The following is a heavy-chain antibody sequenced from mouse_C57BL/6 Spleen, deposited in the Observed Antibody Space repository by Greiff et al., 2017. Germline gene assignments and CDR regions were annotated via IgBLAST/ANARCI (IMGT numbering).Heavy chain of an antibody. CDR1: GYTFTSYW. CDR3: ARSGTGRGYFDY. D-gene: IGHD4-1*01. Sequence: QVQLQQPGAELVKPGASVKLSCKASGYTFTSYWLQWVKQRPGQGLEWIGEIDPSDSYTNYNQKFKGQATLTVDPSSSTAYMQLSSLTSEDSAVYYCARSGTGRGYFDYWGQGTTLTVSS. V-gene: IGHV1-50*01. CDR2: IDPSDSYT. J-gene: IGHJ2*01.